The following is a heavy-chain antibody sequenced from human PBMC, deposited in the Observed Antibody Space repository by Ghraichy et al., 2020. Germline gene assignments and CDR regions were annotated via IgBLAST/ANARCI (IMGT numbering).Heavy chain of an antibody. CDR3: ARGPVDTAMVRRQQTRDNYGSGSYWLGGYWY. D-gene: IGHD3-10*01. CDR1: GGSFSGYY. J-gene: IGHJ4*02. V-gene: IGHV4-34*01. Sequence: SETLSLTCAVYGGSFSGYYWSWIRQPPGKGLEWIGEINHSGSTNYNPSLKSRVTISVDTSKNQFSLKLSSVTAADTAVYYCARGPVDTAMVRRQQTRDNYGSGSYWLGGYWYWGQGTLVTVSS. CDR2: INHSGST.